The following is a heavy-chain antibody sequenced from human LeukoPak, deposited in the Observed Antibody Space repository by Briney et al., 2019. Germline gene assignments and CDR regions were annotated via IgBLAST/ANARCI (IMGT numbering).Heavy chain of an antibody. D-gene: IGHD3-22*01. CDR3: AKAQYYYDSSGDHDAFDI. J-gene: IGHJ3*02. CDR2: ISSSGGST. Sequence: PGGSLRLSCAASGFTFSSYTMSWVRQAPGKGLEWVSAISSSGGSTYYADSVKGRFTISRHNSKNTLYLQMNSLRAEDTAVYYCAKAQYYYDSSGDHDAFDIWGQGTMVTVSS. CDR1: GFTFSSYT. V-gene: IGHV3-23*01.